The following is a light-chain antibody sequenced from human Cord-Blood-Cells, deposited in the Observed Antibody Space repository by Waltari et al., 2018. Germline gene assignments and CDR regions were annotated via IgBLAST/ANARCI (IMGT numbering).Light chain of an antibody. CDR2: DVS. CDR3: SSYTSSSTWV. J-gene: IGLJ3*02. V-gene: IGLV2-14*01. Sequence: QSALTQPASVSGSPGQSLTISCTGTSSDVGGYNYVSWYQQHPGKAPKLMIYDVSKRPSRVSNRFSGSKSGNTASLTISGLQAEDEADYYCSSYTSSSTWVFGGGTKLTVL. CDR1: SSDVGGYNY.